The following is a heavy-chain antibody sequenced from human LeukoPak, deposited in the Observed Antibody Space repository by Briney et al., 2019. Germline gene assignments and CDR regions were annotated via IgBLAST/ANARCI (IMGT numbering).Heavy chain of an antibody. Sequence: KAGGSLRLSCAASGFTFSDYYMSWIRQAPGKGLEWVSYISSSGSTIYYADSVKGRFTISRDNSKNTLYLQMNSLRAEDTAVYYRAKDSVWYSSSSHVDYWGQGTLVTVSS. J-gene: IGHJ4*02. V-gene: IGHV3-11*04. D-gene: IGHD6-6*01. CDR1: GFTFSDYY. CDR2: ISSSGSTI. CDR3: AKDSVWYSSSSHVDY.